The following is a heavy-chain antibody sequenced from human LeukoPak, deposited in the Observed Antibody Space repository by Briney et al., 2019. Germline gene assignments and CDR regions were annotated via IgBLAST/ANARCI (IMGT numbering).Heavy chain of an antibody. Sequence: ASVKVSCKASGYTFTSYDINWVRQATGQGLEWMGWMYPNSGNTGYAQKFQGRVTITRNTSISTAYMELSSLRSEDTAVYYCARYYIEGRCFDYWGQGTLVTVSS. CDR1: GYTFTSYD. D-gene: IGHD3-10*01. CDR2: MYPNSGNT. J-gene: IGHJ4*02. CDR3: ARYYIEGRCFDY. V-gene: IGHV1-8*03.